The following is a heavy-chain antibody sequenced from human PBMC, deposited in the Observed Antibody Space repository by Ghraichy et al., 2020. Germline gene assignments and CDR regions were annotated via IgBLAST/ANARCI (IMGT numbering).Heavy chain of an antibody. CDR1: GFTFSNYA. D-gene: IGHD6-19*01. Sequence: GESLNISCAASGFTFSNYAMSWVRQAPGKGLEWVSAISGSGDSTYYADSVKGRFTISRDNSKNTLYLQMNSLRAEDTAVYYCAKGHSSGWFLLDVWGQGTTVTVSS. J-gene: IGHJ6*02. CDR3: AKGHSSGWFLLDV. CDR2: ISGSGDST. V-gene: IGHV3-23*01.